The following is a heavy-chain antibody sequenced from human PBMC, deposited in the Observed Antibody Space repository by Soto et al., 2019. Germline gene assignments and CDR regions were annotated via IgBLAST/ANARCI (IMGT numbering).Heavy chain of an antibody. CDR2: ISWNRGDI. D-gene: IGHD5-12*01. V-gene: IGHV3-9*01. J-gene: IGHJ6*02. Sequence: EVDLVESGGGLVQPGRSLTLACAASGFMFEDYAMHWVRQVPGKGLEWVSGISWNRGDIAYVDSVKGRFTISRDNAKKSLTLQMNSLRPEDTALYYCAKGKVATIKYYGMDVWGQGTTVIVSS. CDR3: AKGKVATIKYYGMDV. CDR1: GFMFEDYA.